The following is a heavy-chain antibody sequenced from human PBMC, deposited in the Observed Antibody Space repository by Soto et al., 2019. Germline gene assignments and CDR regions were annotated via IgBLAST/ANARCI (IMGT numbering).Heavy chain of an antibody. CDR3: ARIRADYYYGVGRQRYDY. CDR1: GFSLSSSGMC. V-gene: IGHV2-70*11. CDR2: IDWDDDK. Sequence: GSGPTLVNPTETLTLTCTFSGFSLSSSGMCVGWIRQPPGKALEWLARIDWDDDKYYSTSLRTRLTISKDTSKNQVVLTMTNVDPEDTATYYCARIRADYYYGVGRQRYDYWGQGTLVTVSS. D-gene: IGHD3-10*01. J-gene: IGHJ4*02.